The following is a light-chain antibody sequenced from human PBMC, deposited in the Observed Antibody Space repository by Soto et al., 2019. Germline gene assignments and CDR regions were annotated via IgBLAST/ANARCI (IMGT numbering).Light chain of an antibody. V-gene: IGLV1-44*01. CDR2: SND. Sequence: QSVLTQPPSASGTPGQRVTISCSGSSSNIGRNTVSWYQHLPGTASKLLIYSNDQRPSGVPDRFSGSKSGTSASLAISGLQSEDEADYYCAAWDDNLHGLFGGVTKLTVL. J-gene: IGLJ2*01. CDR1: SSNIGRNT. CDR3: AAWDDNLHGL.